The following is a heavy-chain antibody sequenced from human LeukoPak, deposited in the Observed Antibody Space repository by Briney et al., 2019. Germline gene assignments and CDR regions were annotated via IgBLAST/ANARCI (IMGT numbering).Heavy chain of an antibody. D-gene: IGHD3-22*01. Sequence: ASVKVSCKASGYTFTDFYIHWVRQAPGQGLEWMGWINPNSGGTNFAQNFQGRVTMTGDTSISTAYMELSRLRSDDTAVYYCARDLTWGTYYYDSSGYYPPGAFDIWGQGTMVTVSS. J-gene: IGHJ3*02. CDR1: GYTFTDFY. CDR3: ARDLTWGTYYYDSSGYYPPGAFDI. V-gene: IGHV1-2*02. CDR2: INPNSGGT.